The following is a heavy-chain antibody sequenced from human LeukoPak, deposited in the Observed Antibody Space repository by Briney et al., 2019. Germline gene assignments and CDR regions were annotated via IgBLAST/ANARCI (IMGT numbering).Heavy chain of an antibody. V-gene: IGHV4-59*08. CDR2: IYYSGST. J-gene: IGHJ3*02. Sequence: SETLSLTCTVSGGSISSYYWSWIRQPPGKGLEWIGYIYYSGSTNYNPSLKSRVTISVDTSKNQFSLKLSSVTAADTAVYYCARQQLVEAFDIWGQGTMVTVSS. D-gene: IGHD6-6*01. CDR1: GGSISSYY. CDR3: ARQQLVEAFDI.